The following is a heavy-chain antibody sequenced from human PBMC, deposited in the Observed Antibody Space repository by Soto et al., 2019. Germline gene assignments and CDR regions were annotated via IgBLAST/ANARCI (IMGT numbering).Heavy chain of an antibody. CDR2: ISSDGNNK. J-gene: IGHJ4*02. CDR3: AKVVEQQLVRCGLDC. D-gene: IGHD6-13*01. V-gene: IGHV3-30*18. CDR1: GFTFSNYG. Sequence: QVQLVESGGGVVQPGTSLRLSCAASGFTFSNYGMHWVRQAPGKGLDCVASISSDGNNKYYADSVKGRFTISRDNSKNTLHLEMNSLRVEDTAVYYCAKVVEQQLVRCGLDCWGQGTLVTVSS.